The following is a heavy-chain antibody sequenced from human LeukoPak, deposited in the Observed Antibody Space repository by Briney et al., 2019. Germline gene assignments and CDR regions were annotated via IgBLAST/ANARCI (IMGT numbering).Heavy chain of an antibody. CDR3: ARGQRISSSSIDY. J-gene: IGHJ4*02. CDR1: GYTFTSYD. Sequence: ASVKVSGKASGYTFTSYDINWVRQATGQGLEWMGWMNPNSGNTGYAQKFQGRVTITRNTSISTAYMELSSLRSEDTAVYYCARGQRISSSSIDYWGQGTLVTVSS. D-gene: IGHD6-13*01. V-gene: IGHV1-8*03. CDR2: MNPNSGNT.